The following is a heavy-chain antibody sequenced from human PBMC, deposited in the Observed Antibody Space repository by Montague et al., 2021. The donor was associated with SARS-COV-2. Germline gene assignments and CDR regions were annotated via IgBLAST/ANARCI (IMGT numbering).Heavy chain of an antibody. CDR3: ARGHLSVSMIVVVFTSASYYFDY. D-gene: IGHD3-22*01. J-gene: IGHJ4*02. CDR1: GGSFSPYY. Sequence: SETLSLTCAVYGGSFSPYYWAWIRQSPGKGLEWIGNIDHSGNTNYNPSLKSRVSISVDTSKNQFSLKLTSVTAADTAVYFCARGHLSVSMIVVVFTSASYYFDYGGQGALVTVSS. V-gene: IGHV4-34*01. CDR2: IDHSGNT.